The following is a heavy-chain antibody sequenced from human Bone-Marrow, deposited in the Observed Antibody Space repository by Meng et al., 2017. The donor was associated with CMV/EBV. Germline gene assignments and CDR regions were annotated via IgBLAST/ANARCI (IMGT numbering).Heavy chain of an antibody. V-gene: IGHV1-18*01. J-gene: IGHJ6*02. CDR2: ISAYNGNT. CDR3: ARDPKGDYDFWSTGGMDV. Sequence: ASVKVSCKASGYTFTSYGISWVRQAPGQELEWMGWISAYNGNTNYAQKLQGRVTMTTDTSTSTAYLELRSLRSDDTAVYYCARDPKGDYDFWSTGGMDVWGQGTTVTVSS. CDR1: GYTFTSYG. D-gene: IGHD3-3*01.